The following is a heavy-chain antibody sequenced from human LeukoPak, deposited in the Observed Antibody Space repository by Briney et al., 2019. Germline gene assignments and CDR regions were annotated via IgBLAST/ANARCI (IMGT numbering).Heavy chain of an antibody. Sequence: PSETLSLTCTVSGASISGSGYYWSWIRQPAGKGLEWIGRIYISGSTNYNPSLKSRVTISVDTSKNQFSLKLSSVTAADTAVYYCARAGGYGDFDYWGQGTLVTVSS. J-gene: IGHJ4*02. CDR3: ARAGGYGDFDY. CDR2: IYISGST. CDR1: GASISGSGYY. D-gene: IGHD3-22*01. V-gene: IGHV4-61*02.